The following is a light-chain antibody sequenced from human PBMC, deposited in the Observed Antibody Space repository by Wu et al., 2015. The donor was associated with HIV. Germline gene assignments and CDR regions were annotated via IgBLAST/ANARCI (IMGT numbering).Light chain of an antibody. J-gene: IGKJ2*01. CDR3: QQYGSSHLYT. CDR1: QSVHSGY. Sequence: EIVLTQSPGTLSLSPGERATLSCRASQSVHSGYLAWYQKKPGQAPRLLIYGASSRATGIPDRFSGSGSGTDFTLTISRLEPEDFAVYYCQQYGSSHLYTFGQGTELEIK. CDR2: GAS. V-gene: IGKV3-20*01.